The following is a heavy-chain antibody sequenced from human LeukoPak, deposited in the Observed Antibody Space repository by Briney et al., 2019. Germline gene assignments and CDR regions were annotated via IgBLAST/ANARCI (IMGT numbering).Heavy chain of an antibody. D-gene: IGHD5-18*01. CDR1: GFTFRRHW. CDR3: GKTTAGYSSGQKPAWPVDY. Sequence: GGSLRLSCAASGFTFRRHWMHWVHQAPGKGLVWVARINSDGTSTSYADSVKGRFTISRDSATLYLQMNSLTAEDTAVYYCGKTTAGYSSGQKPAWPVDYWGQGTLVTVSS. CDR2: INSDGTST. J-gene: IGHJ4*02. V-gene: IGHV3-74*01.